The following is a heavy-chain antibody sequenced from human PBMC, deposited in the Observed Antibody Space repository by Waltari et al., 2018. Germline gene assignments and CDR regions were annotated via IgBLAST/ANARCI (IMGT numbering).Heavy chain of an antibody. CDR3: ARDFSFYGSGSYFDY. J-gene: IGHJ4*02. D-gene: IGHD3-10*01. Sequence: QVQLQESGPGLVKPSETLSLTCTVSGYSISSGYYWGWIRQPPGKGLEWIGSIYHSGSTYYNPSLKSRVTISVDTSKNQFSLKLSSVTAADTAVYYCARDFSFYGSGSYFDYWGQGTLVTVSS. V-gene: IGHV4-38-2*02. CDR2: IYHSGST. CDR1: GYSISSGYY.